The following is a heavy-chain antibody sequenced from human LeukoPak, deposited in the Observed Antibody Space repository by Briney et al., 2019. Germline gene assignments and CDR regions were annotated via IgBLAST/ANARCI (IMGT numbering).Heavy chain of an antibody. J-gene: IGHJ4*02. D-gene: IGHD4-17*01. V-gene: IGHV4-38-2*01. CDR3: ARSTTVTTDY. Sequence: SETLSLTCGVSGYSISSGYHWGWIRQPPGKGLEWIGSIHHRGTTYYNPSLKSRVTISVDTSKNQFSLKLSSVTAADTAVYYCARSTTVTTDYWGQGTLVTVSS. CDR1: GYSISSGYH. CDR2: IHHRGTT.